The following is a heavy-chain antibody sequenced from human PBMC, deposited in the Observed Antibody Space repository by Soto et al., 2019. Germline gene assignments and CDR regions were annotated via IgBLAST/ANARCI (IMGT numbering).Heavy chain of an antibody. V-gene: IGHV1-69*11. D-gene: IGHD6-19*01. CDR3: AKGAVAGTPTSYYYYGMDV. J-gene: IGHJ6*02. CDR1: GGTFRTYA. Sequence: QVQLLQSGAEVKKPGSSVRVSCEASGGTFRTYAISWVRQAPGQGLEWMGEIIPILGTVNYAQKFQGRVTITADESTTTVYMDLRSLRSEDTAVYYCAKGAVAGTPTSYYYYGMDVLGQGTTVTVSS. CDR2: IIPILGTV.